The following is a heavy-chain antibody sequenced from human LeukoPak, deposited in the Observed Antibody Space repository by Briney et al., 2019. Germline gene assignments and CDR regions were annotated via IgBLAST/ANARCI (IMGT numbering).Heavy chain of an antibody. Sequence: PSQTLSLTCAISGDSVPSNSAAWNWIRQSPSRGLEWLGRTYYRSKWYNDYAVSVKSRITINPDTSKNQFSLQLNSVTPEDTAVYYCARGILFGESHYYYGTDVWGQGTTVTVSS. V-gene: IGHV6-1*01. CDR1: GDSVPSNSAA. CDR2: TYYRSKWYN. CDR3: ARGILFGESHYYYGTDV. D-gene: IGHD3-10*01. J-gene: IGHJ6*02.